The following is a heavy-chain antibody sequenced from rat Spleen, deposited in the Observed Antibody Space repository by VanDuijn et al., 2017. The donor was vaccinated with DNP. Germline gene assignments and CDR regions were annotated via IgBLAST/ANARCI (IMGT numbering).Heavy chain of an antibody. J-gene: IGHJ3*01. V-gene: IGHV5S10*01. CDR2: IIYDGSRT. CDR3: ATSSYFGYDYGFAY. Sequence: EVQLVESGGGLVQPGRSLKLSCAASGFTFSDYYMAWVRQAPTKGLEWVATIIYDGSRTYYRDSVKGRFTISRDNAKSTLYLQMDSLRSEDTATYYCATSSYFGYDYGFAYWGQGTLVTVSS. D-gene: IGHD1-7*01. CDR1: GFTFSDYY.